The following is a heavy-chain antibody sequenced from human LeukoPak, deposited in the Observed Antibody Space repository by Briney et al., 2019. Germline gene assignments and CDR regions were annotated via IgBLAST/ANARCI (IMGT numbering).Heavy chain of an antibody. V-gene: IGHV3-48*01. CDR1: GFTFSSYS. CDR3: AKGGSSGWNFIDY. CDR2: ISSSSSTI. J-gene: IGHJ4*02. Sequence: GSLRLSCAASGFTFSSYSMNWVRQAPGKGLEWVSYISSSSSTIYYADSVKGRFTISRDNAKNSLYLQMNSLRPEDTAVYYCAKGGSSGWNFIDYCGQGTLVTVSS. D-gene: IGHD6-19*01.